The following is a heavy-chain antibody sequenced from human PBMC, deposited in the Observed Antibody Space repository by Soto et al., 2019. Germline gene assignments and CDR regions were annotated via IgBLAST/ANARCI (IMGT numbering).Heavy chain of an antibody. CDR1: GFTFSSYA. CDR2: VSYDGRKK. V-gene: IGHV3-30*04. J-gene: IGHJ4*02. D-gene: IGHD3-16*01. Sequence: GGLLRLSCAASGFTFSSYAMHWVRQAPGKGLEWVAGVSYDGRKKYYADSVMGRFTISRDNSKNTLYLQVNSVRAEDTAVFYCTRMDLYYFDYWGQGTLVTVSS. CDR3: TRMDLYYFDY.